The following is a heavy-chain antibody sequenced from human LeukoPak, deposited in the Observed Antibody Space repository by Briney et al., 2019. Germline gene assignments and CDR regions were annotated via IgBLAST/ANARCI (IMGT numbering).Heavy chain of an antibody. J-gene: IGHJ4*02. CDR2: ISIDVDKT. D-gene: IGHD2-2*01. Sequence: AGGSLTLSCEASGFTFSSSAMTWVRQAPGKGLEWVSSISIDVDKTYYADSVKGRVTISRDNSKTTLYLQMNSLRAEDTAVYYCAKFSRSYCSSTRCSKYFDYWGQGTLVTVSS. CDR3: AKFSRSYCSSTRCSKYFDY. CDR1: GFTFSSSA. V-gene: IGHV3-23*01.